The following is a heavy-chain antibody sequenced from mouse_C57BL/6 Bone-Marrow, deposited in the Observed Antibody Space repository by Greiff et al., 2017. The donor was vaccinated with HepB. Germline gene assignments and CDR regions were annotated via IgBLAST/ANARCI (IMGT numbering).Heavy chain of an antibody. CDR2: IDPANGNT. V-gene: IGHV14-3*01. Sequence: EVKLQESVAELVRPGASVKLSCTASGFNIKNTYMHWVKQRPEQGLEWIGRIDPANGNTKNAPKFPGKATITADTSANTAYLQLSSLTSEDTAIYYCARCGSLQLRLPYYYAIDYWGQGTSVTVSS. CDR1: GFNIKNTY. J-gene: IGHJ4*01. CDR3: ARCGSLQLRLPYYYAIDY. D-gene: IGHD3-2*02.